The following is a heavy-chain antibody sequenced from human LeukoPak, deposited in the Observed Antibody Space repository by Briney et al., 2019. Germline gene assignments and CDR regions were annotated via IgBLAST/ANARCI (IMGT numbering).Heavy chain of an antibody. Sequence: GGSLRLSCAASGFTFSNYAIHWVRQAPGKGLECVSAISSIEGRIYYANSVKGRFTISRDNSKNTLYLQMNSLRAEDTAVYYCARAPPGKDAFDIWGQGTMVTVSS. CDR3: ARAPPGKDAFDI. J-gene: IGHJ3*02. CDR2: ISSIEGRI. CDR1: GFTFSNYA. V-gene: IGHV3-64*01.